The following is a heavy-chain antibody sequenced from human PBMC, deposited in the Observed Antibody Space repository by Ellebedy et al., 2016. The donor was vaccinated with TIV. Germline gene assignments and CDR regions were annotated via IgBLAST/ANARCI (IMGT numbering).Heavy chain of an antibody. CDR3: ARGFGDSADYYLYYYYGMDV. CDR1: KLAVSGNY. CDR2: IYSGGST. J-gene: IGHJ6*02. D-gene: IGHD1-26*01. V-gene: IGHV3-53*01. Sequence: GGSLRLSXAGSKLAVSGNYMSWVRQAPGKGLECVALIYSGGSTYFADSVKGRFTISRDNSRNTVFLHMNRLRVEDTAVYYCARGFGDSADYYLYYYYGMDVWGQGTTVTVSS.